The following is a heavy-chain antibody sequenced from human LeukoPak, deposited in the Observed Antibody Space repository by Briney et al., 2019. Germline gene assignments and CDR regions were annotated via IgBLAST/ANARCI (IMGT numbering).Heavy chain of an antibody. CDR3: AREGCSSTSCYTRIENWFDP. Sequence: ASVKVSCKASGYTFTSYDINWVRQATGQGLEWMGWINPNSGGTNYAQKFQGRVTMTRDTSISTAYMELSRLRSDDTAVYYCAREGCSSTSCYTRIENWFDPWGQGTLVTVSS. CDR2: INPNSGGT. J-gene: IGHJ5*02. D-gene: IGHD2-2*02. V-gene: IGHV1-2*02. CDR1: GYTFTSYD.